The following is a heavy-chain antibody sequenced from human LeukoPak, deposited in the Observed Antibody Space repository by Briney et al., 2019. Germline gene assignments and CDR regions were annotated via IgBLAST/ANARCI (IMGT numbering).Heavy chain of an antibody. CDR2: IYYTGST. V-gene: IGHV4-59*01. D-gene: IGHD3-22*01. CDR3: ARAHYYDSSGYLYYYYMDV. Sequence: SETLSLTCTVSGGSISTYYWSWIRQPPGKGLEWIGYIYYTGSTSYNPSLKSRVTMSLDASKNQFSLELNSVTPADTAVYYCARAHYYDSSGYLYYYYMDVWGKGTTVTISS. J-gene: IGHJ6*03. CDR1: GGSISTYY.